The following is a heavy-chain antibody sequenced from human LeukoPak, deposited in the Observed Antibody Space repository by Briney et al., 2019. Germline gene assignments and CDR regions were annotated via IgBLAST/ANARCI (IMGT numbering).Heavy chain of an antibody. J-gene: IGHJ6*02. Sequence: GGSLRLSCAASGFTFNTYAMSWVRQAPGKGLEWVSGISWNSGSIGYTDSVKGRFTISRDNAKNSLYLQMNSLRAEDTALYYCAKDLRAAAGPYGMDVWGQGTTVTVSS. CDR1: GFTFNTYA. D-gene: IGHD6-13*01. CDR3: AKDLRAAAGPYGMDV. CDR2: ISWNSGSI. V-gene: IGHV3-9*01.